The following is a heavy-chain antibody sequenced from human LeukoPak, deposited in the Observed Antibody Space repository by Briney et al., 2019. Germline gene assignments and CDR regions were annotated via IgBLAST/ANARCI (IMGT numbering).Heavy chain of an antibody. Sequence: GALRLSCAASGFTFSSYGMHWVRQAPGKGLEWVAVISYDGSNKYYADSVKGRFTISRDNSKNTLNLQMNSLRAEDTAVYYCAKGKGAYCDGDCSSRIFDNWGQGTLVTVSS. CDR1: GFTFSSYG. CDR2: ISYDGSNK. D-gene: IGHD2-21*02. V-gene: IGHV3-30*18. CDR3: AKGKGAYCDGDCSSRIFDN. J-gene: IGHJ4*02.